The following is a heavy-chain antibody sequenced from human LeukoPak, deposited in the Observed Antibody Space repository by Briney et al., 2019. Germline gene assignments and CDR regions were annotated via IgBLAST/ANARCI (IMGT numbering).Heavy chain of an antibody. D-gene: IGHD2-15*01. Sequence: GGSLRLSCAASGFTFSNYATSWVRQAPGKGLEWVSAISAGGGSTYYADSVKGRFTISRDNSKNTLYLQMNSLRAEDTAVYYCASRYCSGDSCSQFYYYWGQGTLVTVSS. CDR3: ASRYCSGDSCSQFYYY. CDR2: ISAGGGST. CDR1: GFTFSNYA. V-gene: IGHV3-23*01. J-gene: IGHJ4*02.